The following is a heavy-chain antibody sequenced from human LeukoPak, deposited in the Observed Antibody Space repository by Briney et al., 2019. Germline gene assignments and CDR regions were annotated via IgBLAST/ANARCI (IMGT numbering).Heavy chain of an antibody. CDR3: ARGVGYCSSSRCSPGYYMDV. V-gene: IGHV3-21*01. D-gene: IGHD2-15*01. CDR1: ESTFSSYG. Sequence: PGGSLRLSCAASESTFSSYGMNWVRQAPGKGLEWVSRISNSGTYTDYTDSVKGRFTISRDNAKNSLYLQMNSLRAEDTALYFCARGVGYCSSSRCSPGYYMDVWGQGTTVTVFS. J-gene: IGHJ6*03. CDR2: ISNSGTYT.